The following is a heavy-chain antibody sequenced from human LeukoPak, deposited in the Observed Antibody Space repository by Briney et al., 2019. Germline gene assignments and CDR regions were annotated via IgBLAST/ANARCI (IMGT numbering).Heavy chain of an antibody. CDR2: IYYSGNA. V-gene: IGHV4-31*11. D-gene: IGHD2-2*01. CDR3: ARQYYSSTSCSYYFDY. J-gene: IGHJ4*02. Sequence: SQTLSLTCAVSGGSISSGGYYWSWIRQHPGKGLEWIGYIYYSGNAYYNSSLKSRVTISVDTSKNQFSLKLTSVTAADTAVYYCARQYYSSTSCSYYFDYWGQGTLVTVSS. CDR1: GGSISSGGYY.